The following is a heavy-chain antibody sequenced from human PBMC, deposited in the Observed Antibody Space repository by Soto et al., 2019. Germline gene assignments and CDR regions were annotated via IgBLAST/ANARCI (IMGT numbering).Heavy chain of an antibody. CDR1: GFTFSTSW. J-gene: IGHJ5*02. D-gene: IGHD2-8*01. CDR3: ARDSMRGRFDP. Sequence: EVQLVESGGGLVQPGGSLRLSCAASGFTFSTSWMHWVRQAPGKGLVWVSRIESDGRGTTYADSVKGRFTISRDNAKNTLYLQMNSLRAEDTAVYYCARDSMRGRFDPWGQETLVTVSS. CDR2: IESDGRGT. V-gene: IGHV3-74*01.